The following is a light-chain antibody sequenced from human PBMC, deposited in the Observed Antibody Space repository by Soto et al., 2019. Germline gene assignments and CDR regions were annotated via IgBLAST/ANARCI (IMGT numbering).Light chain of an antibody. CDR2: DVT. J-gene: IGLJ2*01. V-gene: IGLV2-14*01. CDR1: SSDVGGYNY. CDR3: SSYTSSSTLVL. Sequence: QSALTQPASVSGSPGQSITISCTGTSSDVGGYNYVSWYQQHPGKAPKLMIYDVTDRPSGVSNRFSGSKSGNTASLTISGRQAEDEADYYCSSYTSSSTLVLFGGGTKLTVL.